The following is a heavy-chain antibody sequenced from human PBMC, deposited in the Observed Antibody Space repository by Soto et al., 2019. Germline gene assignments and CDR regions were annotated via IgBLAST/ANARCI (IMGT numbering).Heavy chain of an antibody. Sequence: PSETLSLTCTVSGGSISSYYWSWIRQPPGKGLEWIGYIYYSGSTNYNPSLKSRVTISVDTSKNQFSLKLSSVTAADTAVYYCASVLPNYYYGSGSYFDYWGQGTLVTVSS. CDR1: GGSISSYY. J-gene: IGHJ4*02. D-gene: IGHD3-10*01. CDR3: ASVLPNYYYGSGSYFDY. V-gene: IGHV4-59*01. CDR2: IYYSGST.